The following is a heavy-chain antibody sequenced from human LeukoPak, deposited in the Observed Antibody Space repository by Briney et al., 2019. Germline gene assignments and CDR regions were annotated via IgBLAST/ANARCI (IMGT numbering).Heavy chain of an antibody. CDR3: ARDLDAGVSGFDP. D-gene: IGHD2-2*01. Sequence: SVKVSCKASGYTFTGYYMHWVRQAPGQGLEWMGWINPIFGTANYAQKFQGRVTITADKSTSTAYMELSSLRSEDTAVYYCARDLDAGVSGFDPWGQRTLVTVSS. CDR1: GYTFTGYY. CDR2: INPIFGTA. V-gene: IGHV1-69*06. J-gene: IGHJ5*02.